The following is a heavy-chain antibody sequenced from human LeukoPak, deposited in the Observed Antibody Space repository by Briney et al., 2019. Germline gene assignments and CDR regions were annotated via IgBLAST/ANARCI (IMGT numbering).Heavy chain of an antibody. CDR2: ISGSGGST. D-gene: IGHD3-10*01. Sequence: GGSLRLSCAASGFTFSSYAMRWVRQAPGKGLEWVSAISGSGGSTYYADSVKGRFTISRDNSKNTLYLQMNSLRAEDTAVYYCAKDQEKYYCGSGSYHPSYYYYYCMDVWRQGTTVTVSS. V-gene: IGHV3-23*01. CDR3: AKDQEKYYCGSGSYHPSYYYYYCMDV. CDR1: GFTFSSYA. J-gene: IGHJ6*02.